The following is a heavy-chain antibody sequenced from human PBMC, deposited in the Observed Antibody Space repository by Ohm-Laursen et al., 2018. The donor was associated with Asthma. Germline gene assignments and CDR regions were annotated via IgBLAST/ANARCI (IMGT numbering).Heavy chain of an antibody. D-gene: IGHD6-19*01. CDR3: ARRSGAVAGDCIDY. CDR1: GFTFSSYG. Sequence: SLRLSCSASGFTFSSYGMHWVRQAPGKGLEWVAVIWYDGSNKYYADSVKGRFTISRDNSKNTLYLQMNSLRAEDTAVYYCARRSGAVAGDCIDYWGQGTLVTVSS. V-gene: IGHV3-33*01. CDR2: IWYDGSNK. J-gene: IGHJ4*02.